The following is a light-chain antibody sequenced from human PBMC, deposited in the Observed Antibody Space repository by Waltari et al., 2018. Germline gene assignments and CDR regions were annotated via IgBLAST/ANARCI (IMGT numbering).Light chain of an antibody. J-gene: IGKJ1*01. CDR3: QQYNEAPWT. V-gene: IGKV3-20*01. Sequence: EIVLTQSPGTLSLSPGERATLSCRATQSVSSPFLAWYQQQPGQTPRLLIYGTSNRATDVPDRFSGSGSGKDFTLIIDRLEPEDFGVYYCQQYNEAPWTFGQGTKVEIK. CDR2: GTS. CDR1: QSVSSPF.